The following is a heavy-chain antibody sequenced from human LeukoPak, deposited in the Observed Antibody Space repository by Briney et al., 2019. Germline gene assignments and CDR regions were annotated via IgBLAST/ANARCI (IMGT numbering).Heavy chain of an antibody. J-gene: IGHJ4*02. CDR2: IYHSGST. CDR1: GYSIRSGYY. D-gene: IGHD5-18*01. Sequence: SETLSLTCAVSGYSIRSGYYWGWIRQPPGKGQEWIGSIYHSGSTYYNPSLKSRVTISVDTSKNQFSLKLSSVTAADTAVYYCAREARYSYGPFFDYWGQGTLVTVSS. V-gene: IGHV4-38-2*01. CDR3: AREARYSYGPFFDY.